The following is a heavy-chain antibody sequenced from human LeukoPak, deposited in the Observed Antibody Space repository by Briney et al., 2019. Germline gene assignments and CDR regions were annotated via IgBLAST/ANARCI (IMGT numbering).Heavy chain of an antibody. CDR3: ARLGLSPLRYSYGYRALYYFDY. V-gene: IGHV4-61*02. Sequence: SETLSLTCTVSGGSISSGSYYWGWIRQPAGKGLEWIGRIYTSGSTNYNPSLKSRVTISVDTSKNQFSLKLSSVTAADTAVYYCARLGLSPLRYSYGYRALYYFDYWGQGTLVTVSS. CDR2: IYTSGST. J-gene: IGHJ4*02. CDR1: GGSISSGSYY. D-gene: IGHD5-18*01.